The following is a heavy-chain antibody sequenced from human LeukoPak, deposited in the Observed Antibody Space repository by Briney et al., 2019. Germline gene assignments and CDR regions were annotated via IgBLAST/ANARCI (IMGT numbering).Heavy chain of an antibody. J-gene: IGHJ4*02. CDR2: ISGSGGST. V-gene: IGHV3-23*01. Sequence: GGSLRLSCAASGLIFSSYAMSWVRQAPGKGLEWVSTISGSGGSTYYADSVKGRFTISRDNSKNTLYLQMNSLRAEDTAVYYCAKERDTAMVTIDYWGQGTLVTVSS. D-gene: IGHD5-18*01. CDR3: AKERDTAMVTIDY. CDR1: GLIFSSYA.